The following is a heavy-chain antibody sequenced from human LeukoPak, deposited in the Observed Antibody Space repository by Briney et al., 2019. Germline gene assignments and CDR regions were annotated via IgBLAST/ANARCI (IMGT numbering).Heavy chain of an antibody. J-gene: IGHJ4*02. D-gene: IGHD4-17*01. CDR1: GFTFSSYA. Sequence: GGSLRLSCAASGFTFSSYAMSWVRQAPGKGLEWVSAISGSGGSTYYADSVKGRFTISRDNSKNTLYLQMNSLRADDTAVYYCATGRLRGPLDYWGQGTLVTVSS. CDR3: ATGRLRGPLDY. CDR2: ISGSGGST. V-gene: IGHV3-23*01.